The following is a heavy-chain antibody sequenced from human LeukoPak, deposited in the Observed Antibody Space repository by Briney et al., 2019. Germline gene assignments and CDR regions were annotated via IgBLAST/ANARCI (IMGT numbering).Heavy chain of an antibody. CDR3: ATGLSGYYDY. J-gene: IGHJ4*02. D-gene: IGHD3-22*01. V-gene: IGHV4-38-2*02. Sequence: SETLSLTCTVSGYSISSGYYWGWIQQPPGKGLEWIGSIYHSGSTYYNPSLKSRVTISVDTSKNQFSLKLSSVTAADTAVYYCATGLSGYYDYWGQGTLVTVSS. CDR2: IYHSGST. CDR1: GYSISSGYY.